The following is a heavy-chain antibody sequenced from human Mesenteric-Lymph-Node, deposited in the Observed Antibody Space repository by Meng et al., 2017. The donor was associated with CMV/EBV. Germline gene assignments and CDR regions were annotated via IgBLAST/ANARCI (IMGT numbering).Heavy chain of an antibody. J-gene: IGHJ4*02. Sequence: GESLKISCAASGFTFSDHYMDWVRQTPGKGLEWLSYISDSGTTRYYADSVKGRFTISRDNTENSLYLQMNSLRAEDTAVYYCVREDLVRGYDYWGQGALVTVSS. CDR1: GFTFSDHY. V-gene: IGHV3-11*01. CDR2: ISDSGTTR. D-gene: IGHD3-16*01. CDR3: VREDLVRGYDY.